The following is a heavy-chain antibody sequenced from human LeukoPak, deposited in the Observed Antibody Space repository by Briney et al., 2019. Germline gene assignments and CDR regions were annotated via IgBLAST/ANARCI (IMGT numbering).Heavy chain of an antibody. J-gene: IGHJ4*02. Sequence: SETLSLTCTVSGGSISSYYWSWIRQPPGKGLEWIGYIYYSGSTNYSPSLKSRVTISVDTSKNQFSLKLSSVTAADTAVYYCARERFLEWLIDYWGQGTLVTVSS. CDR1: GGSISSYY. CDR2: IYYSGST. D-gene: IGHD3-3*01. CDR3: ARERFLEWLIDY. V-gene: IGHV4-59*01.